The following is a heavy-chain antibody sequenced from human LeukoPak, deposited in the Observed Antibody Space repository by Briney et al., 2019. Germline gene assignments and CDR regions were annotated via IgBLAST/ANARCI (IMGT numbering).Heavy chain of an antibody. J-gene: IGHJ4*02. CDR1: GFTFSSYC. V-gene: IGHV3-21*01. Sequence: GGSLRLSCAASGFTFSSYCMNWVRQAPGKGLEWVSFISTSSSYIHYADSVKGRFTISRDNARNSLYLQMNSLRAEGTAVYYCARNYYFDYWGQGTLVTVSS. CDR2: ISTSSSYI. CDR3: ARNYYFDY.